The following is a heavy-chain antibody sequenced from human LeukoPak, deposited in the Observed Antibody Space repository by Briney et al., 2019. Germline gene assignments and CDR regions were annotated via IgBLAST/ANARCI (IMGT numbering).Heavy chain of an antibody. J-gene: IGHJ5*02. D-gene: IGHD2-2*01. CDR1: GYTFTSYY. Sequence: ASVKVSCKASGYTFTSYYMHWVRQAPGQGLEWMGGIIPIFGTANYAQKFQGRVTITADESASTAYMELSNLRSEDTAVYYCARVRDIVVVPAAMPYNWFDPWGQGTLVTVSS. V-gene: IGHV1-69*13. CDR3: ARVRDIVVVPAAMPYNWFDP. CDR2: IIPIFGTA.